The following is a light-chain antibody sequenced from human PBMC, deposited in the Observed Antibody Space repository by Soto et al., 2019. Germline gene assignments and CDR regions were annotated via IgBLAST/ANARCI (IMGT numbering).Light chain of an antibody. CDR2: KAS. J-gene: IGKJ2*01. V-gene: IGKV1-5*03. CDR1: QSISSW. Sequence: DIQMTQSPSTLSASVGDRVTITCRASQSISSWLAWYQQKPGKAPKLLIYKASSLESGVPSRFRGSGSGTEFNLTISSLQPGDFATYYCQQYNSYSTFGQGTKLEIK. CDR3: QQYNSYST.